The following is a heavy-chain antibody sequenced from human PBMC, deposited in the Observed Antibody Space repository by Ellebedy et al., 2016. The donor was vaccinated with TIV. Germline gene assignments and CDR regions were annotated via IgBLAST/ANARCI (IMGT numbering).Heavy chain of an antibody. Sequence: MPGGSLRLSCAASGLTFSSHAMSWVRQAPGKGLEWIGEINPSGTPNYNPSLKSRVTMSVDTPKKQFSLRLTSVTAADTAVYYCARARGQYLYGSGSYFTNWGQGNMVTVSS. CDR3: ARARGQYLYGSGSYFTN. V-gene: IGHV4-34*01. J-gene: IGHJ4*02. D-gene: IGHD3-10*01. CDR2: INPSGTP. CDR1: GLTFSSHA.